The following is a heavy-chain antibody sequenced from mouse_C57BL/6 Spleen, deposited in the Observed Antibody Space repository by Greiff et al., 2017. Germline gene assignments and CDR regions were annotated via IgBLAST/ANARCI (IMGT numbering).Heavy chain of an antibody. V-gene: IGHV1-76*01. CDR3: ARGCYDYDGFAY. Sequence: VQLQQSGAELVRPGASVKLSCKASGYTFTDYYINWVKQRPGQGLEWIARIYPGSGNTYYNEKFKGKATLTAEKSSSTAYMQLSSLTSEDSAVYVCARGCYDYDGFAYWGQGTLVTVSA. D-gene: IGHD2-4*01. J-gene: IGHJ3*01. CDR2: IYPGSGNT. CDR1: GYTFTDYY.